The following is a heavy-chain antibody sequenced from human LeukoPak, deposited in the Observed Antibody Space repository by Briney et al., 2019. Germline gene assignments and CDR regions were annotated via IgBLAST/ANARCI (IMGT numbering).Heavy chain of an antibody. CDR2: TVSRGTT. CDR3: AKCSTSAYTTGWCNWIDP. V-gene: IGHV3-23*01. D-gene: IGHD6-19*01. J-gene: IGHJ5*02. CDR1: GFTFTSDA. Sequence: GGSLRLSCVASGFTFTSDAMNWVRQAPGKGLEWVSSTVSRGTTQYADSVKGRFAVSRDTSKNTLYLQMSSLRADDTAVYYCAKCSTSAYTTGWCNWIDPWGQGTLVTVSS.